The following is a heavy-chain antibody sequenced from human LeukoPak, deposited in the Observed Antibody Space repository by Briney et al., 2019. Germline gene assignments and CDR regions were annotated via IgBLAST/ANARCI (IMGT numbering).Heavy chain of an antibody. CDR1: GFSLSTSGVG. Sequence: SGPTLVKPTQTLTLTCTFSGFSLSTSGVGVGWIRQPPGKALEWLALIYWNDDKRYSPSLKSRLTITKDTSKNQVVLTMTNMDPVDTATYYCAHRRRMVEATSLPSYNWFDPWGQGTLVTVSS. J-gene: IGHJ5*02. V-gene: IGHV2-5*01. CDR2: IYWNDDK. CDR3: AHRRRMVEATSLPSYNWFDP. D-gene: IGHD1-26*01.